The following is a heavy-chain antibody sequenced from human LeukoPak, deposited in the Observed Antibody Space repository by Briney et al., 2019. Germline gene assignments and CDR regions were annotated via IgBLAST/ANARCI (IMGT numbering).Heavy chain of an antibody. Sequence: NPSETLSLTCTVSGVSISSYYWSWIRQPPGKGLEWIGYIYYSRSTNYNPSLKSRVTISVDTSKNQFSLNLSSVTAADTAVYYCARDQGYGMDVWGQGTTVTVPS. J-gene: IGHJ6*02. CDR3: ARDQGYGMDV. CDR1: GVSISSYY. V-gene: IGHV4-59*01. CDR2: IYYSRST.